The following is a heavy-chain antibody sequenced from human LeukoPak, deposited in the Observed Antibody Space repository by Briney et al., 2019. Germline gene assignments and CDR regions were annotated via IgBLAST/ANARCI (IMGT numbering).Heavy chain of an antibody. V-gene: IGHV3-15*01. D-gene: IGHD5-18*01. CDR2: MRSEARGGTP. CDR1: GFTLRNAW. J-gene: IGHJ3*02. Sequence: GGSLRLSCATSGFTLRNAWISWVRQAPGKGLEWVGRMRSEARGGTPDYAALVKGRFIISIDDSRSTLYLQMHSLETEDTALYYCTTEGFTYGHHALGIWGQGTVVTVSS. CDR3: TTEGFTYGHHALGI.